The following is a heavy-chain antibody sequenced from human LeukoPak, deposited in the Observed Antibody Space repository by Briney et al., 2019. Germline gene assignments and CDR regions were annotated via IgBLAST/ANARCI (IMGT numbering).Heavy chain of an antibody. V-gene: IGHV1-2*06. J-gene: IGHJ3*02. CDR1: GYTFTAHY. CDR2: INPSSGDT. CDR3: ARDPGYSYAFDI. Sequence: GASVKVSCKASGYTFTAHYMHWVRQAPGQGLEWMGRINPSSGDTEYGQRFQGRVTLTRDTSSSTANMELRRLRSDDTAVYCCARDPGYSYAFDIWGQGTVVIVSS. D-gene: IGHD2-21*01.